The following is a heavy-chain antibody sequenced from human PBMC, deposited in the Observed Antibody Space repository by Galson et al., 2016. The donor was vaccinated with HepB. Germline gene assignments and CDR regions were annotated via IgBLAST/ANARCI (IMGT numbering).Heavy chain of an antibody. D-gene: IGHD3-3*01. V-gene: IGHV3-7*01. J-gene: IGHJ6*02. CDR1: GFTFSSHW. CDR3: ARETITILGGIYYYGMDV. CDR2: IKYAGSET. Sequence: SLRLSCAASGFTFSSHWMSWVRQVPGKGLEWVANIKYAGSETYYVDTVKGRFTIFRDDAENSLYLHMNSLRAEDTAAHYCARETITILGGIYYYGMDVWGQGTIVTVSS.